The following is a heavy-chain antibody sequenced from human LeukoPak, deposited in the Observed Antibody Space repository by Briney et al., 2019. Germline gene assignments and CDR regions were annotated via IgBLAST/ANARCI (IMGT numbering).Heavy chain of an antibody. V-gene: IGHV4-59*08. CDR2: IYYSGST. Sequence: SETLSLTCSVSGGSISTYYWSWIRQPPGKGLEWIGYIYYSGSTNYNPSLKSRVTVSVDTSKNQFSLKLRSVTAADTAVFYCARPQYRSNWGDFGYWGQGTLVTVSS. CDR1: GGSISTYY. J-gene: IGHJ4*02. D-gene: IGHD6-13*01. CDR3: ARPQYRSNWGDFGY.